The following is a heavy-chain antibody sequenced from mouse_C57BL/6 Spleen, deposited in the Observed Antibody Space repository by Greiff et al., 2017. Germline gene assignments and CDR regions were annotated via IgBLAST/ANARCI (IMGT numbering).Heavy chain of an antibody. V-gene: IGHV1-64*01. CDR1: GYTFTSYW. CDR3: ARAGYFGSRDWYFDV. D-gene: IGHD1-1*01. CDR2: INPNSGST. J-gene: IGHJ1*03. Sequence: QVQLQQPGAELVKPGASVKLSCKASGYTFTSYWMHWVKQRPGQGLEWIGMINPNSGSTNYNEKFKGKATLTADKSSSTAYMQLSSLTSEDSAVYYWARAGYFGSRDWYFDVWGTGTPVTVSS.